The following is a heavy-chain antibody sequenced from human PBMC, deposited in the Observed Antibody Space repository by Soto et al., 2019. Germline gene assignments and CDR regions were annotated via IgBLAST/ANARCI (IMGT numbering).Heavy chain of an antibody. Sequence: QVQLVESGGGVVQPGRSLRLSCAASGFTFSSYGMHWVRQAPGKGLEWVAVISFDGSNKYYADSVKGRFTISRDNSKNTLYLQMNSLRAEDTAVYYCAKGGLPGYGMDVWGQGTTVTVSS. CDR1: GFTFSSYG. CDR3: AKGGLPGYGMDV. J-gene: IGHJ6*02. V-gene: IGHV3-30*18. D-gene: IGHD7-27*01. CDR2: ISFDGSNK.